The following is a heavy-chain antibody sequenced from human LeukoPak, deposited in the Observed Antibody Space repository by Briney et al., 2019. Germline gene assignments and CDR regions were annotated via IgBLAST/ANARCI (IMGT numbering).Heavy chain of an antibody. V-gene: IGHV4-4*02. D-gene: IGHD3-9*01. Sequence: SETLSLTCAVSGASITSNHWWSWARQAPGEGLEWIGEIYHGGAITYNPSLKSPVTMSVDKSKNEFSLSLRSVNAADTAVYYCARHRFFDWLSPFDYWGQGTLVTVSS. CDR3: ARHRFFDWLSPFDY. CDR1: GASITSNHW. J-gene: IGHJ4*02. CDR2: IYHGGAI.